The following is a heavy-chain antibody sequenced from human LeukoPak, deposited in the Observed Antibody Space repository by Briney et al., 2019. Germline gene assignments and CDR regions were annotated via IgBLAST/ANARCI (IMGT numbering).Heavy chain of an antibody. V-gene: IGHV4-34*01. D-gene: IGHD3-10*01. J-gene: IGHJ5*02. CDR3: ARHPSYGSGSYYYNWFDP. Sequence: SETLSLTCAVYGGSFSGYYWSWIRQPPGKGLEWIGEINHSGSTNYNPSLKSRVTISVDTSKNQFSLKLSSVTAADTAVYYCARHPSYGSGSYYYNWFDPWGQGTLVTVSS. CDR1: GGSFSGYY. CDR2: INHSGST.